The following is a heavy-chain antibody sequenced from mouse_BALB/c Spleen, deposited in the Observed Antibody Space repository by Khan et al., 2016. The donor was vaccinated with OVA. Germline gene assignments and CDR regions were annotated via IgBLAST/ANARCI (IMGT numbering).Heavy chain of an antibody. J-gene: IGHJ4*01. V-gene: IGHV5-12*02. CDR2: ISNGGGNT. Sequence: EVELVESGGGLVQPGGSLKLSCATSGFTFSDYYMYWFRQTPEKRLEWVAYISNGGGNTYYPDTVKGRFTISRDNAKNTLYLKMSRLRSEDTALEYCARHGYGKGDAMDYWGQGTSVTVSS. CDR1: GFTFSDYY. CDR3: ARHGYGKGDAMDY. D-gene: IGHD2-10*02.